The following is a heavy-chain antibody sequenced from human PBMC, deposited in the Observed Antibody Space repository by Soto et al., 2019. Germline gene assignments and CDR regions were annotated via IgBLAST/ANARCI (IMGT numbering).Heavy chain of an antibody. D-gene: IGHD6-19*01. CDR2: ISGSGGST. V-gene: IGHV3-23*01. CDR3: AKDFGGGWYGTAIYYFDS. CDR1: GFTFSSYA. J-gene: IGHJ4*02. Sequence: EVQLLESGGGLVQPGVSLRVSCAASGFTFSSYAMSWVRQAPGKGLEWVSVISGSGGSTYYADSVKGRFTISRDNSKNTVYLQMNSLRAEDTAVYYCAKDFGGGWYGTAIYYFDSWGQGTLVTVSS.